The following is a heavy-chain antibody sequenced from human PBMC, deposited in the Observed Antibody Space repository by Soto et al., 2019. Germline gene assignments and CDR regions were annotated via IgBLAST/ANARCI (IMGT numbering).Heavy chain of an antibody. V-gene: IGHV2-5*02. D-gene: IGHD3-16*01. CDR2: ISWDDDK. CDR3: ASREGDDYVCWSYKDAFDS. CDR1: GFSLNTRAVG. J-gene: IGHJ3*02. Sequence: SGPTLVNPTQTLTLTCTFSGFSLNTRAVGVGWIRQPPGKALEWLALISWDDDKRYSPSLKSRLTITKDTSKNQVVLKMTNMDPVDTATYYCASREGDDYVCWSYKDAFDSWGQGTMVTVSS.